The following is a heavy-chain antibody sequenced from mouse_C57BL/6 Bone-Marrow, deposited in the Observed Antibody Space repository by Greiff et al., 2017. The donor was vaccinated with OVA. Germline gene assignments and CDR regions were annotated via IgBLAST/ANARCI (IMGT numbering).Heavy chain of an antibody. CDR2: ISYDGSN. J-gene: IGHJ3*01. V-gene: IGHV3-6*01. CDR3: ARGNWFAD. CDR1: GYSITSGYY. Sequence: EVQLVESGPGLVKPSQSLSLTCSVTGYSITSGYYWNWIRQFPGNKLEWMGYISYDGSNNYNPSLKNRISITRDTSKNQFFLKLNSVTTEDTATYYCARGNWFADWGQGTLVTVSA.